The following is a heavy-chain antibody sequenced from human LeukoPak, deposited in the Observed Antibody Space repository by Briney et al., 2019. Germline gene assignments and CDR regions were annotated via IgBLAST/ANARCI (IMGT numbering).Heavy chain of an antibody. J-gene: IGHJ3*02. Sequence: GGSLRLSCAASGFTFDDYAMHWVRQAPGKGLEWVSGISWNSGSIGYADSVKGRFTISRDNAKNSLYLQMNGLRAEDTALYYCAKGGISPDDAFDIWGQGTMVTVSS. V-gene: IGHV3-9*01. CDR1: GFTFDDYA. D-gene: IGHD6-25*01. CDR2: ISWNSGSI. CDR3: AKGGISPDDAFDI.